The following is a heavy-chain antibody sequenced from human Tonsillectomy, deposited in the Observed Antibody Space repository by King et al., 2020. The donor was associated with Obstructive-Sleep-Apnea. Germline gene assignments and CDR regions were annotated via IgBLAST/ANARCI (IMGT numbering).Heavy chain of an antibody. D-gene: IGHD3-10*01. V-gene: IGHV4-39*07. CDR2: IYYSGST. Sequence: QLQESGPGLVKPSETLSLTCTVSGGSISSSSYYWGWIRQPPGKGLEWIGSIYYSGSTYYNPSLKSRGTISVDTSKNQFSLKLSSVTAADTAVYYCAKIRNVWFGDPFYWGQGTLVTVSS. J-gene: IGHJ4*02. CDR1: GGSISSSSYY. CDR3: AKIRNVWFGDPFY.